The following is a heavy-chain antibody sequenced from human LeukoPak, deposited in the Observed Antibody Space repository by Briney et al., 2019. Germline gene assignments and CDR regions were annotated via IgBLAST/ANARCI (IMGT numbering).Heavy chain of an antibody. Sequence: GGSLRLSCAASRFTFNTYWMHWVRQAPGKGLVWVSRINRDGSSTSYADSVKGRFTISRDNAKNTLYLQLNSLRAEDTAVYYCARESSNHYNLDYWGQGTLVTVSS. D-gene: IGHD1-14*01. J-gene: IGHJ4*02. CDR3: ARESSNHYNLDY. CDR1: RFTFNTYW. V-gene: IGHV3-74*01. CDR2: INRDGSST.